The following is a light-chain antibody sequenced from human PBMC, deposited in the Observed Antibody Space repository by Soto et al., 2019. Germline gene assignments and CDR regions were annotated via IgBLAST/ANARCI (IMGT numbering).Light chain of an antibody. CDR2: GNS. CDR3: LSYDISLSGVV. Sequence: QSVLTQPPSVSGAPGQRVTISCTGSSSNIGDGYDVHWYQQLPGTAPKLLIYGNSNRPSGVPDLCSGSKSGTSASLAITGLHAEDEADYYCLSYDISLSGVVFGGGTKLTVL. J-gene: IGLJ2*01. CDR1: SSNIGDGYD. V-gene: IGLV1-40*01.